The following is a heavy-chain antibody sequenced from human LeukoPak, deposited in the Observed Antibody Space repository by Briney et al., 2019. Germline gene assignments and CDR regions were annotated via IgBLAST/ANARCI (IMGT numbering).Heavy chain of an antibody. Sequence: GASVKVSCKASGGTFSSYAISWVRQAPGQGLEWMGGIIPIFGTANYAQKFQGRVTITTDESTSTAYMELSSLRSEDTAVYYCARSLTGTTLCAFDIWGQGTMVTASS. J-gene: IGHJ3*02. CDR2: IIPIFGTA. V-gene: IGHV1-69*05. CDR1: GGTFSSYA. D-gene: IGHD1-7*01. CDR3: ARSLTGTTLCAFDI.